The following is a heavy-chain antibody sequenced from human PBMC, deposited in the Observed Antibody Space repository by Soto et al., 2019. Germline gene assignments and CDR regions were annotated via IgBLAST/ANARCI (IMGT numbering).Heavy chain of an antibody. D-gene: IGHD3-3*01. J-gene: IGHJ4*02. CDR1: GGSISSSSYY. CDR2: IYYSGST. CDR3: ARIPITIFGVAADSYFDY. V-gene: IGHV4-39*01. Sequence: SETLSLTCTVSGGSISSSSYYWGWIRQPPGKGLEWIGSIYYSGSTYYNPSLKSRVTISVDTSKNQFSLKLSSVTAADTAVYYCARIPITIFGVAADSYFDYWGQGTLVTVSS.